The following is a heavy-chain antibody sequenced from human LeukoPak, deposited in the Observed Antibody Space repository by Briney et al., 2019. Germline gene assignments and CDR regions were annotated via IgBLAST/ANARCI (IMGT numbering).Heavy chain of an antibody. V-gene: IGHV2-5*02. CDR1: GFSLSTSGVG. D-gene: IGHD3-22*01. Sequence: SGPTLVNPTQTLTLTCTFSGFSLSTSGVGVGWIRQPPGKALEWLALIFWDDDKRYSPSLKSRLTITKDTSKNQVVLTMTNMDPVDTATYYCTRIVTMTVVVFTKNLDYFDYWGQGTLVTVSS. J-gene: IGHJ4*02. CDR2: IFWDDDK. CDR3: TRIVTMTVVVFTKNLDYFDY.